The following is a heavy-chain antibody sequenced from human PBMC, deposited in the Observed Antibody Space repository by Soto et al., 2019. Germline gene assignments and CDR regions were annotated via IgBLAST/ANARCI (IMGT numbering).Heavy chain of an antibody. V-gene: IGHV3-74*01. CDR1: GFTFSNYW. J-gene: IGHJ4*02. CDR2: IKTDGSVT. CDR3: ARDLGGSHDY. D-gene: IGHD3-16*01. Sequence: GWYLRLSCEDSGFTFSNYWMHWFRQAPWKGLVWVSRIKTDGSVTTYADSVKGRFTISRDNAKNTLYLQMNTLRAEDTAVYYCARDLGGSHDYWGRGTLVTVSS.